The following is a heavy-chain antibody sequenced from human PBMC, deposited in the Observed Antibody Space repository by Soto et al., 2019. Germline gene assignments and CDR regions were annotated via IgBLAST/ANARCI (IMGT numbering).Heavy chain of an antibody. D-gene: IGHD3-10*01. CDR3: AKGVRGVVDAFDI. CDR1: GFTVSSNY. V-gene: IGHV3-66*01. J-gene: IGHJ3*02. Sequence: PGGSLRLSCAASGFTVSSNYMSWVRQAPGKGLEWVSVIYSGGSTYYADSVKGRFTISRDNSKNTLYLQMNSLRAEDTAVYYCAKGVRGVVDAFDIWGQGTMVTVSS. CDR2: IYSGGST.